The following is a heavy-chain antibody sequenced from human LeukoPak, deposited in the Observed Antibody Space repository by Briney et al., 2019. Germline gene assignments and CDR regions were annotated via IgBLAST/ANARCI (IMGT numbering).Heavy chain of an antibody. D-gene: IGHD5-24*01. J-gene: IGHJ4*01. CDR3: VRDNAYTFDY. CDR2: IRYDGSNK. V-gene: IGHV3-30*02. CDR1: GFTFSSYG. Sequence: GGSPRLSCAASGFTFSSYGMHWVRQAPGKGLEWVAFIRYDGSNKYYADSVKGRFTISRDNSKNTLYLQMNSLRAEDTAIYYCVRDNAYTFDYWGHGTLVTVSS.